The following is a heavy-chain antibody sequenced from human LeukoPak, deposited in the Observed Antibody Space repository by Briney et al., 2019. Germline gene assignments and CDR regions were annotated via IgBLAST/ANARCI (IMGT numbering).Heavy chain of an antibody. D-gene: IGHD2-21*01. CDR2: IFSNGDT. J-gene: IGHJ4*02. Sequence: GGSLRLSCTASEFTVIRNYMLWVRQAPGKGLEWVSLIFSNGDTHYADSVKGRFTISRDTSKNTVSLQMNSLRVEDTAMYYCTRDHMNYWGQGTLVTVSS. CDR1: EFTVIRNY. V-gene: IGHV3-53*01. CDR3: TRDHMNY.